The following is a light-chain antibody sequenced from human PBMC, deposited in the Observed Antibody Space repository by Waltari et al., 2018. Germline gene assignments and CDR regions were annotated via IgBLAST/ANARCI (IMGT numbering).Light chain of an antibody. Sequence: EIVLTQSPGTLSLSPGERATLSCRASQSVNSKYFAWYQQKPGQAPRLLIHGASNRATGIPDRFSGSGSGTDFTLTISRLEPEDFAVYYCQQYGSSFTFGPGTKVDIK. J-gene: IGKJ3*01. CDR3: QQYGSSFT. CDR2: GAS. V-gene: IGKV3-20*01. CDR1: QSVNSKY.